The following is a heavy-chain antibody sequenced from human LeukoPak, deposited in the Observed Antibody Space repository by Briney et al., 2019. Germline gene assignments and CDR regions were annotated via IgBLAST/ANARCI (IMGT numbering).Heavy chain of an antibody. V-gene: IGHV3-30*18. CDR1: GFTFSNYG. CDR3: AKEGVLGRYFYYGMDV. D-gene: IGHD3-16*01. Sequence: SGGSLRLSCTVSGFTFSNYGMHWVRQAPGKGLEWVAVISYDGTNNYYADSVKGRFTISRDNSKNTLYLQMNSLRAEDTAVYFCAKEGVLGRYFYYGMDVWGQGTTVTVSS. CDR2: ISYDGTNN. J-gene: IGHJ6*02.